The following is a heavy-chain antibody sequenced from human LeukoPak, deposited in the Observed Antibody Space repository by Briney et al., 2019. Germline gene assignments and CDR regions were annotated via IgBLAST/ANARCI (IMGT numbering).Heavy chain of an antibody. Sequence: GGSLRLSCAASGFTFSSYGMRWVRQAPGKGLEWVAVISYSGNNIYYADSVKGRFTISRDNSKNSLYLQMNSQRAEDTAVYYCARDRTAYYGSGSYGTHYYYSMDVWGQGTTVTVSS. J-gene: IGHJ6*02. CDR2: ISYSGNNI. V-gene: IGHV3-30*03. CDR1: GFTFSSYG. D-gene: IGHD3-10*01. CDR3: ARDRTAYYGSGSYGTHYYYSMDV.